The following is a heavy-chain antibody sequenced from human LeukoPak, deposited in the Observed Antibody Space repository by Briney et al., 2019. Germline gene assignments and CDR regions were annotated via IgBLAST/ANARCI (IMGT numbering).Heavy chain of an antibody. D-gene: IGHD6-19*01. CDR3: ARDSSGQIRKFDY. CDR2: INHSGST. CDR1: GGSFSGYY. J-gene: IGHJ4*02. Sequence: SETLSLTCAVYGGSFSGYYWSWIRQPSGKGLEWIGEINHSGSTNYNPSLKSRVTISVDTSKNQFSLKLSSVTAADTAVYYCARDSSGQIRKFDYWGQGTLVTVSS. V-gene: IGHV4-34*01.